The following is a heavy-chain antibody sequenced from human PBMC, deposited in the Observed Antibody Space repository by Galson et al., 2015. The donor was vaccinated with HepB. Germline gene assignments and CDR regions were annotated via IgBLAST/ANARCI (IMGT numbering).Heavy chain of an antibody. D-gene: IGHD3-3*01. V-gene: IGHV1-8*01. J-gene: IGHJ4*02. Sequence: SVKVSCKASGYTFTSYDINWVRQATGQGLEWMGWMNPNSGNTGYAQKFQGRVTMTRNTSISTAYMELSSLRSEDTAVYYCARGGHDFWSGYYMPFDYWGQGTLVTVSP. CDR1: GYTFTSYD. CDR2: MNPNSGNT. CDR3: ARGGHDFWSGYYMPFDY.